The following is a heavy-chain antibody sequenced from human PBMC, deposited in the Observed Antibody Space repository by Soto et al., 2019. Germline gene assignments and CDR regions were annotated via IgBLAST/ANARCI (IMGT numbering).Heavy chain of an antibody. J-gene: IGHJ4*02. V-gene: IGHV4-34*01. CDR2: INHSGST. Sequence: PSETLSLTCAVYGGSFSGYYWSWIRQPPGKGLEWIGEINHSGSTNYNPSLKSRVTMSVDTSKNQFSLKLSSVTAADTAVYYCAREGYCSGGSCYSRTLDYWGQGTLVTVSS. D-gene: IGHD2-15*01. CDR1: GGSFSGYY. CDR3: AREGYCSGGSCYSRTLDY.